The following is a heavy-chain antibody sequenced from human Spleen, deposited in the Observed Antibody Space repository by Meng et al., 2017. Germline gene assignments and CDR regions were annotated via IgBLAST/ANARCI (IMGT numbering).Heavy chain of an antibody. V-gene: IGHV4-34*01. D-gene: IGHD4-17*01. CDR1: GWSFSDYS. Sequence: VQLQEGGARLSRPSATLSLSCVVSGWSFSDYSWSWMRRPPGKGLEWIGEINHSGSSNYNPSLKSRVTMSVDTSKNQFSLKLSSVTAADTAIYYCTTYEYGDSDGDYWSQGTLVTVSS. J-gene: IGHJ4*02. CDR2: INHSGSS. CDR3: TTYEYGDSDGDY.